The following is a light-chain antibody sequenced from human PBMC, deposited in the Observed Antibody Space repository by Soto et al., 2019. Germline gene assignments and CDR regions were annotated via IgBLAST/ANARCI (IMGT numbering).Light chain of an antibody. CDR1: QIIFNS. J-gene: IGKJ4*01. CDR2: RAF. V-gene: IGKV3-15*01. CDR3: QQFQRWPVT. Sequence: EIVMTQSPATLSVSPGESATLSCGASQIIFNSLAWYQHKPGQAPRLLIYRAFTRAAGIPARFSGSGSGTEFTLTISGLQSEDFAVYYCQQFQRWPVTFGGGTKVEI.